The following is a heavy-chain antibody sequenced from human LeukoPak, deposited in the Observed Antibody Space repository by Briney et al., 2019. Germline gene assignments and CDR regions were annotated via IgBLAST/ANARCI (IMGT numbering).Heavy chain of an antibody. V-gene: IGHV3-21*01. CDR2: ISSSSSYI. CDR3: ARGAVFLVLRFLEWSTNHYYMDV. Sequence: PGGSLRLSCAASGFTFSSYSMNWVRQAPGKGLEWVSSISSSSSYIYYADSVKGRFTISRDNAKNSLYLQMNSLRAEDTAVYYCARGAVFLVLRFLEWSTNHYYMDVWGKGTTVTVSS. D-gene: IGHD3-3*01. J-gene: IGHJ6*03. CDR1: GFTFSSYS.